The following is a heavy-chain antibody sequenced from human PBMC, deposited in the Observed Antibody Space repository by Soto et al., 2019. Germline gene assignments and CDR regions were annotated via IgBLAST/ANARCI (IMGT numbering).Heavy chain of an antibody. Sequence: QVQLVQSGAEVKKPGASVKVSCKASGYTFTSYGISWVRQAPGQGLARMGWISAYNGNTNYAQKLQGRGNMTTATSTSTTYLGLRGLASDVRAVYYCVVAAQPYYLDYWGQGTLVTVSS. D-gene: IGHD2-15*01. CDR1: GYTFTSYG. J-gene: IGHJ4*02. V-gene: IGHV1-18*01. CDR3: VVAAQPYYLDY. CDR2: ISAYNGNT.